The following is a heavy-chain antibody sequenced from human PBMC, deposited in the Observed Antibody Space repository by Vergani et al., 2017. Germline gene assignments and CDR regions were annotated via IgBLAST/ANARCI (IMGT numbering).Heavy chain of an antibody. CDR2: IYYSGST. CDR3: ARDRSGATIFDY. Sequence: QVQLQESGPGLVKPSETLSLPCTVSGGSISSYYWSWIRQPPGKGWEWIRYIYYSGSTYYNPTLKSRVTISVDTDKNQFSLKLSAVTAADTAVYYCARDRSGATIFDYWGQGTLVTVSS. D-gene: IGHD1-26*01. V-gene: IGHV4-59*01. J-gene: IGHJ4*02. CDR1: GGSISSYY.